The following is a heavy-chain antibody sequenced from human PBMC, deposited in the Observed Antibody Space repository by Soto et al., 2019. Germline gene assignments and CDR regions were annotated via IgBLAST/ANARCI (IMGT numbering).Heavy chain of an antibody. CDR3: ARDRGRYYGSGSYYPSSYFDY. CDR1: GYTFTSYG. CDR2: ISAYNGNT. J-gene: IGHJ4*02. D-gene: IGHD3-10*01. Sequence: ASVKVSCKASGYTFTSYGISWVRQAPGQGLEWMGWISAYNGNTNYAQKLQGRVTMTTDTSTSTAYMELRSLRSDDTAVYYCARDRGRYYGSGSYYPSSYFDYWGQGTLVTVSS. V-gene: IGHV1-18*01.